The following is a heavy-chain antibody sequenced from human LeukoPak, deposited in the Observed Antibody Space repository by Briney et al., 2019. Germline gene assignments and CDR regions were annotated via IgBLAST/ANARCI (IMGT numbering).Heavy chain of an antibody. CDR2: IYYSGST. Sequence: SETLSLTCAVYGGSFSGYYWSWIRQHPGKGLEWIGYIYYSGSTYYNPSLKSRVTISVDTSKNQFSLKLSSVTAADTAVYYCATQLGSDAFDIWGQGTMVTVSS. D-gene: IGHD7-27*01. CDR3: ATQLGSDAFDI. CDR1: GGSFSGYY. J-gene: IGHJ3*02. V-gene: IGHV4-31*11.